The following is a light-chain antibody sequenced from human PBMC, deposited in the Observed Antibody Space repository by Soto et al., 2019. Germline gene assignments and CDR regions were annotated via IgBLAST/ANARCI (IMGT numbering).Light chain of an antibody. CDR1: QSVTTN. V-gene: IGKV3-15*01. CDR3: QQYNNWPLT. Sequence: DIVMTQSPATLSVSPGERATLSCRASQSVTTNLAWYQQTPAQAPRLLIYDASTRAPGIPARFSGSGSGTEFPLTISSLQSEDFAIYYCQQYNNWPLTFGQGTKVEIK. CDR2: DAS. J-gene: IGKJ1*01.